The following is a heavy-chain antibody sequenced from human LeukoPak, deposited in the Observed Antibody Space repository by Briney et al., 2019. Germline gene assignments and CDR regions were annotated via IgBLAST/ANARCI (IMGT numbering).Heavy chain of an antibody. D-gene: IGHD3-22*01. J-gene: IGHJ4*02. V-gene: IGHV3-21*01. CDR1: GFTFSSYS. Sequence: GRSLRLSCAASGFTFSSYSMNWVRQAPGKGLEWVSSISSSSSYIYYADSVKGRFTISRDNAKNSLYLQMNSLRAEDTAVYYCARVGYYYDSSGYYDYDYWGQGTLVTVSS. CDR3: ARVGYYYDSSGYYDYDY. CDR2: ISSSSSYI.